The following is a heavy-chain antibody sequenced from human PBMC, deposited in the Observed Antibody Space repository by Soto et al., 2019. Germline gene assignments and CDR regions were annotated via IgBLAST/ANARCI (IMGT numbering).Heavy chain of an antibody. CDR2: ISYDGSNK. J-gene: IGHJ6*02. Sequence: PGGSLRLSCAASGSTFSSDAMHWVRQAPGKGLEWVAVISYDGSNKYYADSVKGRFTISRDNSKNTLYLQMNSLRAEDTAVYYCARDRGSYRFYYYYGMDVWGQGTTVTVSS. CDR1: GSTFSSDA. CDR3: ARDRGSYRFYYYYGMDV. D-gene: IGHD3-16*02. V-gene: IGHV3-30-3*01.